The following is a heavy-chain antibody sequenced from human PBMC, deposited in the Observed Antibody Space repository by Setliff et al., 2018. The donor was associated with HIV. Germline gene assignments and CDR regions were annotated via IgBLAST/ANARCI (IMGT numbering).Heavy chain of an antibody. Sequence: GGSLRLSCAASGFRFRSYWMSWVRQAPGKGLESVANVKQDGTYKNYADSVKGRFTISRDNTKNSLYLQMNSLRAEDTAVYYCARGSGYDKGAYHYYYGMDVWGQGTTVTVSS. CDR2: VKQDGTYK. J-gene: IGHJ6*02. V-gene: IGHV3-7*01. CDR3: ARGSGYDKGAYHYYYGMDV. D-gene: IGHD5-12*01. CDR1: GFRFRSYW.